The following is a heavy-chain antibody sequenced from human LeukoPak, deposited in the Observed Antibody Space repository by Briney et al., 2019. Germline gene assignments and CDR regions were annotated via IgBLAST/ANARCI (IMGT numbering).Heavy chain of an antibody. J-gene: IGHJ1*01. CDR3: AGSTVTRLAEYFQH. CDR2: IIPIFGTA. V-gene: IGHV1-69*13. Sequence: ASVKVSCKASGGTFSSYAISWVRQAPGQGLEWMGGIIPIFGTANYAQKFQGRVTITADESASTAYMELSSLRSEDTAVYYCAGSTVTRLAEYFQHWGQGTLVTVSS. D-gene: IGHD4-17*01. CDR1: GGTFSSYA.